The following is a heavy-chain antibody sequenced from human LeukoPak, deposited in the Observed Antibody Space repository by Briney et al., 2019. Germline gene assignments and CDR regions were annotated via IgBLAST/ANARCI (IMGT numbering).Heavy chain of an antibody. CDR1: GYDFTTYW. CDR2: IYPGDSDT. D-gene: IGHD1-14*01. Sequence: GESLKISCKASGYDFTTYWIGWVRQMPGKGLEWMGIIYPGDSDTRYSPSFQGQVTISADKSISTAYLQWSSLKASDTAMYYCARQEDRDDAFDIWGQGTMVTVSS. V-gene: IGHV5-51*01. CDR3: ARQEDRDDAFDI. J-gene: IGHJ3*02.